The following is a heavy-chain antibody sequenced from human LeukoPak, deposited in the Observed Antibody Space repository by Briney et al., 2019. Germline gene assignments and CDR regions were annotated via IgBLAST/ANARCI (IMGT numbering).Heavy chain of an antibody. CDR3: AGDRNSDWYSPLDY. CDR1: GFTFTKCA. J-gene: IGHJ4*02. CDR2: ITATGDTA. Sequence: GGSLRLSCVAYGFTFTKCAMSWVRQAPGKGLEWVAIITATGDTAYYADSVKGRFTVSRDNSRNTVYMQMDSLRAEDTAIYFCAGDRNSDWYSPLDYWGQGTQVTVSP. V-gene: IGHV3-23*01. D-gene: IGHD6-19*01.